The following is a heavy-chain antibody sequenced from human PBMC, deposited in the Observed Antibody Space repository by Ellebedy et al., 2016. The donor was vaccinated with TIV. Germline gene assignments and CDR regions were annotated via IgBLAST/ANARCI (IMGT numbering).Heavy chain of an antibody. D-gene: IGHD3-16*01. CDR3: ARDRTVTFGADAFDI. CDR2: INPNSGGT. CDR1: GYTFTSYG. Sequence: AASVKVSCKASGYTFTSYGISWVRQAPGQGLEWMGWINPNSGGTNYAQKFQGRVTMTRDTSISTAYMELSRLRSDDTAVYYCARDRTVTFGADAFDIWGQGTMVTVSS. V-gene: IGHV1-2*02. J-gene: IGHJ3*02.